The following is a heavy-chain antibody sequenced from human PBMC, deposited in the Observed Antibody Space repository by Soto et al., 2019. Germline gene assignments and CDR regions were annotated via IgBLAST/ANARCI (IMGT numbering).Heavy chain of an antibody. V-gene: IGHV4-39*01. CDR1: GHSMSNTDYF. J-gene: IGHJ4*02. D-gene: IGHD1-26*01. CDR3: SRHLGPTGPNY. CDR2: LFYTGNT. Sequence: PSETLSLTCTVSGHSMSNTDYFWGWIRQTPWSDLQWIGGLFYTGNTYYNPSLLSRVTISADTSKNQFFLKLSSVTAADTAVYYCSRHLGPTGPNYWGQGTLVTVSS.